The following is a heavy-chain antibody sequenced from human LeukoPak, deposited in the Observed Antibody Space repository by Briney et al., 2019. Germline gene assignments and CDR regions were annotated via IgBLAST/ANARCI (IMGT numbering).Heavy chain of an antibody. CDR3: AKGAAMVTTSYFDY. CDR1: GFTVSSNY. CDR2: IYSGGST. J-gene: IGHJ4*02. Sequence: PGGSLRLSCAASGFTVSSNYVSWVRQDPGKGLEWVSVIYSGGSTYYADSVKGRFTISRDNSKNTLYLQMNSLRAEDTAVYYCAKGAAMVTTSYFDYWGQGTLVTVSS. D-gene: IGHD5-18*01. V-gene: IGHV3-53*01.